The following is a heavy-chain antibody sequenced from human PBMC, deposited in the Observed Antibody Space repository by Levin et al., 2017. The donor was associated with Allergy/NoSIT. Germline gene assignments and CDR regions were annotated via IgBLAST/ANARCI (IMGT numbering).Heavy chain of an antibody. J-gene: IGHJ4*02. V-gene: IGHV3-74*01. Sequence: GESLKISCAASGFSFSDYWMHWVRQVPGEGLVWVSQINGDGTITDYAGSVKGRFTISRDNAKNTLYLQMNSLRVEDTALYYCAKDLHYGGSDYWGQGTLVTVSS. CDR1: GFSFSDYW. CDR2: INGDGTIT. D-gene: IGHD4-23*01. CDR3: AKDLHYGGSDY.